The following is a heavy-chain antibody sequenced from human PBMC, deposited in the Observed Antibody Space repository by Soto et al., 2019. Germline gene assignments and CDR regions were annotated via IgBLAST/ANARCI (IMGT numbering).Heavy chain of an antibody. D-gene: IGHD6-13*01. J-gene: IGHJ5*02. Sequence: PGGSLRLSCAASGFTFSSYGMXRVRQAPGKGLEWVAVISYDGSNKYYADSVKGRFTISRDNSKNTLYLQMNSLRAEDTAVYYCAKESHSSSWYSDWFDPWGQGTLVTVSS. V-gene: IGHV3-30*18. CDR2: ISYDGSNK. CDR1: GFTFSSYG. CDR3: AKESHSSSWYSDWFDP.